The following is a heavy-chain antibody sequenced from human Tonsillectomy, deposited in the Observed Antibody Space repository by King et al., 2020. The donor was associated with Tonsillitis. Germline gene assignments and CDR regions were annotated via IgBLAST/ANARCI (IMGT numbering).Heavy chain of an antibody. D-gene: IGHD2-15*01. Sequence: VQLVESGGGVVQPGRSLRLSCAASGFTFSSYGMHWVRQAPGKGLEWGAVISYDGSNKYYADSVKGRFTISRDNSKNALYLQMNSLRAEDTAVYYCAKLVPAVTHLLLPDYWGQGTLVTVSS. CDR2: ISYDGSNK. CDR1: GFTFSSYG. J-gene: IGHJ4*02. CDR3: AKLVPAVTHLLLPDY. V-gene: IGHV3-30*18.